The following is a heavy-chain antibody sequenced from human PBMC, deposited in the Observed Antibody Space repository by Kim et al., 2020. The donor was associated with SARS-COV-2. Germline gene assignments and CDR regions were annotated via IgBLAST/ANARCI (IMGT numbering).Heavy chain of an antibody. CDR2: ISSSSGYT. Sequence: GGSLRLSCAASGFTFSDYYITWIRQAPGKGLEWLSYISSSSGYTNYADSVKGRFTISRDNAKNSLYLQMNSLRAEDTAVYYCARGRTRTESWYFDLWGRGTLVTVSS. V-gene: IGHV3-11*05. CDR3: ARGRTRTESWYFDL. J-gene: IGHJ2*01. CDR1: GFTFSDYY.